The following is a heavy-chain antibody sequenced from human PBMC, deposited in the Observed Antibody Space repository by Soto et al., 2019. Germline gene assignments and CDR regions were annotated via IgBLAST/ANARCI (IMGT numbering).Heavy chain of an antibody. J-gene: IGHJ5*02. CDR3: ARSWGLYCSSSRCYSPWFDP. D-gene: IGHD2-2*02. CDR1: GFTFNSHE. CDR2: ISSSGGYL. Sequence: EVQLVESGGGLVQPGGSLRLSCAGSGFTFNSHEMTWVRQAPGKGLEWISSISSSGGYLYYADSVKGRFTVSRDNAKNSLYLEMNSLRAEDTAVYYCARSWGLYCSSSRCYSPWFDPWGRGTLVTVSS. V-gene: IGHV3-48*03.